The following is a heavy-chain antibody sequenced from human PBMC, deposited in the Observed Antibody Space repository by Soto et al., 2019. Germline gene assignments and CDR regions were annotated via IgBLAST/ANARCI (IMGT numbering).Heavy chain of an antibody. CDR3: ARGAGEGGSYGGWFDP. CDR1: GGTFSSYT. V-gene: IGHV1-69*02. J-gene: IGHJ5*02. CDR2: IIPILGIA. D-gene: IGHD1-26*01. Sequence: QVQLVQSGAEVKKPGSSVKVSCKASGGTFSSYTISWVRQAPGQGLEWMGGIIPILGIANYAQKFQGRVTITXXKXTXXAYMELSSLRSEDTAVYYCARGAGEGGSYGGWFDPWGQGTLVTVSS.